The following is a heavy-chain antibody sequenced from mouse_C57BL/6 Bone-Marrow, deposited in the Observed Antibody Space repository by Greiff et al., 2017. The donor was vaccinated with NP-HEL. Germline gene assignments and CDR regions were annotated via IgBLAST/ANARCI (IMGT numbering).Heavy chain of an antibody. J-gene: IGHJ1*03. CDR1: GFTFSSFP. Sequence: EVMLVESGGGLVKPGGSLKLSCAASGFTFSSFPMSWVRQTPEKRLGWVATISGVGGNTYYPDSVKGRFTISRDNAKNTLYLQMSSLRSEDTALYYCARRRIYDGYYERYFDVWGTGTTVTVSS. D-gene: IGHD2-3*01. CDR2: ISGVGGNT. CDR3: ARRRIYDGYYERYFDV. V-gene: IGHV5-9*01.